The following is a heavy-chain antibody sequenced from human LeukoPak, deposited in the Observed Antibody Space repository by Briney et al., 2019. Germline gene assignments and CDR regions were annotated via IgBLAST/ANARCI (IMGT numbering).Heavy chain of an antibody. J-gene: IGHJ4*02. CDR3: ARDGPAYYGSGSFFFDY. CDR1: GYTFTGYY. D-gene: IGHD3-10*01. CDR2: INPNSGGT. V-gene: IGHV1-2*02. Sequence: ASVKVSCKASGYTFTGYYMHWVRQAPGQGLEWMGWINPNSGGTNYAQKFQGRVTMTRDTSISTAYMELSRLRSDDTAVYYCARDGPAYYGSGSFFFDYWGQGTLVTVSS.